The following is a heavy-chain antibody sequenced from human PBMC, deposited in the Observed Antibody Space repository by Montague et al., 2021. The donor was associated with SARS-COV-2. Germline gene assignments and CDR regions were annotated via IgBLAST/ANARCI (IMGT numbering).Heavy chain of an antibody. CDR1: GFTFRNYA. V-gene: IGHV3-23*01. Sequence: SLRLSCAASGFTFRNYAMIWVHQAPGKGLEWVSGISGSADITYYADSVKGRFTISRDNSKNTLYLQMSSLRAGDTAVYYCAKDREVATGGLYYFDYWGQGTLVTVSS. CDR2: ISGSADIT. D-gene: IGHD5-24*01. CDR3: AKDREVATGGLYYFDY. J-gene: IGHJ4*02.